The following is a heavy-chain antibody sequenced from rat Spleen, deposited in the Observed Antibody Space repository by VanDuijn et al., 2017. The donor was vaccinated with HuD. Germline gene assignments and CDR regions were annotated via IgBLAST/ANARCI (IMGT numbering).Heavy chain of an antibody. CDR3: TRHGGLRNWFAY. V-gene: IGHV5-25*01. J-gene: IGHJ3*01. Sequence: EVQLVESGGGLVQPGRSMKLSCAASGFTFTNDYMAWVRQAPTKGLEWVASISTSGTNTYYRDSVKGRFTISRDNAKSTLYLQMDSLGSDDTATYYCTRHGGLRNWFAYWGQGTLVTVSS. CDR1: GFTFTNDY. CDR2: ISTSGTNT. D-gene: IGHD1-11*01.